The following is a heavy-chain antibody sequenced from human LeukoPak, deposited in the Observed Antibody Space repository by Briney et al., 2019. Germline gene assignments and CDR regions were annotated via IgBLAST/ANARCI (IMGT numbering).Heavy chain of an antibody. V-gene: IGHV4-59*01. CDR1: GGSMSSYY. CDR2: IYYSGSP. Sequence: SETLSLTCTVSGGSMSSYYWSWIRQPPGKGLEWIGYIYYSGSPNYNPSLKSRVTISVDTSKNQFSLKLSSVTAADTAMYFCARERSMVRGVSWFDPWGQGTLVTVSS. J-gene: IGHJ5*02. CDR3: ARERSMVRGVSWFDP. D-gene: IGHD3-10*01.